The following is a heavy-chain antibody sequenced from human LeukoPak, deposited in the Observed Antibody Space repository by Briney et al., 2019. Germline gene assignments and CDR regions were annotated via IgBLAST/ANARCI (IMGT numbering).Heavy chain of an antibody. J-gene: IGHJ4*02. Sequence: GGSLRLSCAASGFTFSSYAMHWVRQAPGKGLEWVAVISYDGSNKYYADSVKGRFTISRDNSKNTLYLQMNSLRAEDTAVYYCARDESYYLFDYWGQGTLVTVSS. CDR1: GFTFSSYA. CDR2: ISYDGSNK. D-gene: IGHD3-22*01. V-gene: IGHV3-30*04. CDR3: ARDESYYLFDY.